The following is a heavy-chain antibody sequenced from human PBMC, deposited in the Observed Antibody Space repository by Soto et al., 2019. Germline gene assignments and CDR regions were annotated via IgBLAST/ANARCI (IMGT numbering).Heavy chain of an antibody. CDR2: INHSGST. CDR1: GGSFSGYY. Sequence: PLETLSLTCAVYGGSFSGYYWSWIRQPPGKGLEWIGEINHSGSTNYNPSLKSRVTISVDTSKNQFSLKLSSVTAADTAVYYCARAPLNLLLGDWFDPWGQGTLVTVSS. D-gene: IGHD3-22*01. J-gene: IGHJ5*02. CDR3: ARAPLNLLLGDWFDP. V-gene: IGHV4-34*01.